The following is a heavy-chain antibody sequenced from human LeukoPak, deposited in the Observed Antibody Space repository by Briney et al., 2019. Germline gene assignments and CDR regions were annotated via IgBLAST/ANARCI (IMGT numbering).Heavy chain of an antibody. CDR2: ISGSGGST. CDR1: GFTFSSYA. Sequence: PGGSLRLSCAASGFTFSSYAMSWVRQAPGKGLEWVSAISGSGGSTYYADSVKGRFTISRDNSKNTLYLQMNSLRAEDTAVYYCAKDYEFPVRSWRSTQTENWFDPWGQGTLVTVSS. V-gene: IGHV3-23*01. J-gene: IGHJ5*02. CDR3: AKDYEFPVRSWRSTQTENWFDP. D-gene: IGHD6-13*01.